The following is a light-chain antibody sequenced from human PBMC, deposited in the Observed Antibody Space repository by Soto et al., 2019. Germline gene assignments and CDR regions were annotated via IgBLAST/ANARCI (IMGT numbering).Light chain of an antibody. CDR2: GNS. Sequence: QSVLTQPPSVSGAPGQRVTISCTGSSSNIGAGYDVHWYQQLPGTAPKVLIHGNSNRPAGVPDRFSGSKSGTSASLAITGLQAEDEADYYCQSYDSSLSGSVVFGGGTQLTVL. CDR1: SSNIGAGYD. J-gene: IGLJ2*01. V-gene: IGLV1-40*01. CDR3: QSYDSSLSGSVV.